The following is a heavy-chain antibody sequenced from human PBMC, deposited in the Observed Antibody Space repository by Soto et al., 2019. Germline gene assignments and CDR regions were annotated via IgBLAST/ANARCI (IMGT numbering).Heavy chain of an antibody. J-gene: IGHJ6*02. CDR1: GYTFTSFG. D-gene: IGHD2-8*01. CDR2: ISAYNGNT. V-gene: IGHV1-18*01. CDR3: ARDRSMYYGMDV. Sequence: QVQLVQSGGEVKKPGASVKVSCKATGYTFTSFGISWVRQAPGQGLEWMGWISAYNGNTNYAQKLQGRVTMTTETSTSTAYMELRSLTSDDTAVYYCARDRSMYYGMDVWGQGTTVTVSS.